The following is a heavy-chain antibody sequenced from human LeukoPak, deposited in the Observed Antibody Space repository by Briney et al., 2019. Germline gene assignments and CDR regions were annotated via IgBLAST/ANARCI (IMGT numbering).Heavy chain of an antibody. CDR2: IIPIFGTA. J-gene: IGHJ5*02. Sequence: EASVKVSCKASGGTFSSYAISWVRQAPGQGLEWMGRIIPIFGTANYAQKFQGRVTITTDESTSTAYMKLSSLRSEDTAVYYCARDLPLSYFWFDPWGQGTLVTVSS. CDR1: GGTFSSYA. D-gene: IGHD1-26*01. V-gene: IGHV1-69*05. CDR3: ARDLPLSYFWFDP.